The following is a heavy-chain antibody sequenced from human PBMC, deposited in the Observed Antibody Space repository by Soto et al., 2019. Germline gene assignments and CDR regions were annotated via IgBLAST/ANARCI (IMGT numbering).Heavy chain of an antibody. CDR1: GGSISSYY. J-gene: IGHJ6*03. CDR2: IYYSGST. D-gene: IGHD3-16*01. Sequence: SETLSLTCTVSGGSISSYYWSWIRQPPGKGLEWIGYIYYSGSTNYNPSLKSRVTISVDTSKNQFSLKLSSVTAADTAVYYCARGGIRAYYYMDVWGKGTTVTVSS. V-gene: IGHV4-59*01. CDR3: ARGGIRAYYYMDV.